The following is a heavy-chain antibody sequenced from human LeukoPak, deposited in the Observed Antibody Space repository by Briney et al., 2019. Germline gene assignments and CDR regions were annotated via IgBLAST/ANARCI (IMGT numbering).Heavy chain of an antibody. V-gene: IGHV4-34*01. J-gene: IGHJ4*02. CDR3: ARQAMVRGVDY. Sequence: SETLSLNCAGYGGSFSGYYWSWIRQPPGKGLKWIGEINHSGSTNSNPSLKSRVTISVDTFKNQFSLKLSSVTSADTAVYYCARQAMVRGVDYWGQGTLVTVSS. CDR2: INHSGST. D-gene: IGHD3-10*01. CDR1: GGSFSGYY.